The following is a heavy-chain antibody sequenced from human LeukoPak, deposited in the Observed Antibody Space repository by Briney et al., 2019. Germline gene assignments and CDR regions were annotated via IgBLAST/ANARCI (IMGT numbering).Heavy chain of an antibody. CDR3: ARDVRIAAAGTSDY. CDR1: GFTFSSYS. V-gene: IGHV3-48*04. CDR2: ISSSSSTI. D-gene: IGHD6-13*01. J-gene: IGHJ4*02. Sequence: GGSLRLSCAASGFTFSSYSMNWVRQAPGKGLEWVSYISSSSSTIYYADSVKGRSTISRDNAKNSLYLQMNSLRAEDTAVYYCARDVRIAAAGTSDYWGQGTLVTVSS.